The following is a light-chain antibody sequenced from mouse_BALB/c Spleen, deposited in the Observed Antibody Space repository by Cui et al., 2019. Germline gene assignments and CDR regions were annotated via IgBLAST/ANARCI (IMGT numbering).Light chain of an antibody. CDR2: SPS. Sequence: QIVLTQSPAIMSASLGEEITLTCSASSSVSYMHWYQQKSGTSPKLLIYSPSNLASGVPSRFSGSGSGTFYSLTISSVEAEDAADYYSHQWSSYPWTFGGGTKLEIK. J-gene: IGKJ1*01. CDR1: SSVSY. CDR3: HQWSSYPWT. V-gene: IGKV4-80*01.